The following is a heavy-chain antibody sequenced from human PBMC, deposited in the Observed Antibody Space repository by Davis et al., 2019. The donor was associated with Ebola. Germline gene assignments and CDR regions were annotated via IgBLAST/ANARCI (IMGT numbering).Heavy chain of an antibody. D-gene: IGHD5-24*01. CDR2: ISAYTGNT. CDR3: ARGDGYNWRLDY. CDR1: GYTFASYD. V-gene: IGHV1-18*04. Sequence: ASVKVSCKASGYTFASYDITWVRQAPGQGLEWMGWISAYTGNTKSAQKFQDRVTMTRDTSTSTAYIELRSLRSDDTAVFYCARGDGYNWRLDYWGQGALVTVSS. J-gene: IGHJ4*02.